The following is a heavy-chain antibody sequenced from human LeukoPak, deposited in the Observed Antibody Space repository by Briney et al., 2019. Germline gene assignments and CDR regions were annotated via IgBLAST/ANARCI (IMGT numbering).Heavy chain of an antibody. V-gene: IGHV4-34*01. CDR1: GGSFSGYY. Sequence: SETLSLTCAVYGGSFSGYYWGWIRQPPGKGLEWIGEINHSGSTNYNPSLKSRVTISVDTSKNQFSLKLSSVTAADTAVYYCARNYLYYYGSGSYPNFSPWGQGTLVTVSS. J-gene: IGHJ5*02. CDR3: ARNYLYYYGSGSYPNFSP. D-gene: IGHD3-10*01. CDR2: INHSGST.